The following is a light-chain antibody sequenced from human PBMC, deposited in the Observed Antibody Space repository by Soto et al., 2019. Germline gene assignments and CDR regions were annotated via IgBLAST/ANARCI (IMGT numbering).Light chain of an antibody. CDR1: QAVGHY. J-gene: IGKJ1*01. CDR2: DIS. CDR3: QQRSNWPRT. V-gene: IGKV3-11*01. Sequence: EIVLTQSPATLSLSPGERATLSCRASQAVGHYLAWYQQKPGQAPRLLIYDISYRATGIPARFTGSGSGTDITLTISSLEPEDFAVYYCQQRSNWPRTFGRGTKVEIK.